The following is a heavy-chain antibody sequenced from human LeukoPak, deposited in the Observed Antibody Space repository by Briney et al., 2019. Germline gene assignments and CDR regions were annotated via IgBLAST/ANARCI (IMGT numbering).Heavy chain of an antibody. D-gene: IGHD4-17*01. CDR3: ARDPRDYGDYDAGY. J-gene: IGHJ4*02. CDR2: ISAYNGNT. Sequence: ASVKVSCKASGYTFTSYGISWVRQAPGQGLEWMGWISAYNGNTNYAQKLQGRVTMTTDTSTSTAYMELRSLRSDDTAVYYCARDPRDYGDYDAGYWGQGTLVTVSS. CDR1: GYTFTSYG. V-gene: IGHV1-18*01.